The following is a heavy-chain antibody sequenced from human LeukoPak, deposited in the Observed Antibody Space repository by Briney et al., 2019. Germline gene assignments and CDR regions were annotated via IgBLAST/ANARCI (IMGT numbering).Heavy chain of an antibody. CDR2: INPDSGGT. CDR3: ARDGPIGSYYDFWSGYYTPFDY. J-gene: IGHJ4*02. V-gene: IGHV1-2*02. Sequence: ASVKVSCKASGYTFTGYYMNWVRQAPGQGLEWMGWINPDSGGTNFAQNFQGRVTMTRDTSISTAYMELSRLRSDDTAVYYCARDGPIGSYYDFWSGYYTPFDYWGQGTLVTVSS. CDR1: GYTFTGYY. D-gene: IGHD3-3*01.